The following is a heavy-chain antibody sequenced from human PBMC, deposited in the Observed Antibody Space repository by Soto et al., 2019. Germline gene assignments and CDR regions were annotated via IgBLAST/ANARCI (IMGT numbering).Heavy chain of an antibody. CDR2: TYYRSKWYK. V-gene: IGHV6-1*01. J-gene: IGHJ4*02. Sequence: KQSQTLSLTCAISGDSVSSNRAAWNWIRQSPSRGLEWLGRTYYRSKWYKDYAVSVKSRITINPDRSKKQFSLQLNSVTPEDTAVYYCARDCYIVGATWSYFDYWGQGTLVTVSS. CDR3: ARDCYIVGATWSYFDY. D-gene: IGHD1-26*01. CDR1: GDSVSSNRAA.